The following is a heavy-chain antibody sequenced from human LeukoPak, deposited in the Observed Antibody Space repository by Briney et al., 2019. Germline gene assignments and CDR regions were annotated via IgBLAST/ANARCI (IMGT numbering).Heavy chain of an antibody. D-gene: IGHD5-24*01. CDR1: GFTFSSYG. CDR2: IKQDGSKK. Sequence: GRSLRLSCAASGFTFSSYGMHWVRQAPGKGLEWVANIKQDGSKKSYVDSVKGRFTISRDNAKNSLYLQMNSLRAEDTAIYYCTRVGYIDEGIDYWGQGTLVTVSS. J-gene: IGHJ4*02. CDR3: TRVGYIDEGIDY. V-gene: IGHV3-7*04.